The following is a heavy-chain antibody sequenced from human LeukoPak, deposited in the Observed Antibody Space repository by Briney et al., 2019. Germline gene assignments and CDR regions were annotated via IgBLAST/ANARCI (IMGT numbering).Heavy chain of an antibody. Sequence: SETLSLTCTVSGDSISTSNSYWGWIRQPPGKGLEWIGSIYYSGSTYYNPSLKSRVTISVDTSKNQFSLKLSSVTAADTAVYYCARSEAGLSMVRGVMFGWFDPWGQGTLVTVSS. J-gene: IGHJ5*02. CDR1: GDSISTSNSY. V-gene: IGHV4-39*07. CDR3: ARSEAGLSMVRGVMFGWFDP. CDR2: IYYSGST. D-gene: IGHD3-10*01.